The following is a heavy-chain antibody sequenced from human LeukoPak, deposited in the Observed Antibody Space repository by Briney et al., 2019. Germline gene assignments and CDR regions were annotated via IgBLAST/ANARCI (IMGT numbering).Heavy chain of an antibody. J-gene: IGHJ4*02. Sequence: QSGGSLRLSCVASGFTFSNYAMSWVRQAPGKGLEWVSGIVNSGGSTYYADSVKGRLTISRDNSKKTVYLQMSSLRGDDTAVYYCAKARAGYSYGMFDSWGQGTLVTVSS. D-gene: IGHD5-18*01. CDR1: GFTFSNYA. CDR3: AKARAGYSYGMFDS. V-gene: IGHV3-23*01. CDR2: IVNSGGST.